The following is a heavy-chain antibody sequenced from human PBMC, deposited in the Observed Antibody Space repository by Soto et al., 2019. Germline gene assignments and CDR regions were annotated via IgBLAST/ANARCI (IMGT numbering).Heavy chain of an antibody. CDR1: GYTFTSYG. CDR3: ARRRLYQLPFDY. D-gene: IGHD2-2*01. Sequence: ASVKVSCKASGYTFTSYGISWLRQAPGQGLEWMGWISAYNGNTNYAQKLQGRVTMTTDTSTSTAYMELRSLRSDDTAVYYCARRRLYQLPFDYWGQGTLVTVSS. J-gene: IGHJ4*02. V-gene: IGHV1-18*01. CDR2: ISAYNGNT.